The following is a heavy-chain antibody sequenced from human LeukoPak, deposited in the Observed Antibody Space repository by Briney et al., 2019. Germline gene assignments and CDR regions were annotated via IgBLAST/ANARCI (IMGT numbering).Heavy chain of an antibody. V-gene: IGHV3-21*01. Sequence: GGSLRLSCAASGFTFSSYWISWVRQAPGKGLGWVSSIRLDSGYINYADSVKGRFTISRDNAENSLFLQMNSLGAEDTAVYYCAPFSAVTHYYFNYWGQGTLVTVSS. D-gene: IGHD6-13*01. CDR3: APFSAVTHYYFNY. J-gene: IGHJ4*02. CDR1: GFTFSSYW. CDR2: IRLDSGYI.